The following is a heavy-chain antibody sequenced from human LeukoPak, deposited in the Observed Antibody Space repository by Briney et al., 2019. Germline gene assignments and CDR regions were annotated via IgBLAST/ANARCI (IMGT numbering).Heavy chain of an antibody. Sequence: ASVKVSCKASGYTFNSYGVNWVRQAPGQGLEWMGWIGAYNGDTKYAQKFQGRVTMTTDTSTSTAYMELRSLRSDDTAVYYCATAIVVVPAAMALGIWGQGTKVTVSS. J-gene: IGHJ3*02. CDR2: IGAYNGDT. V-gene: IGHV1-18*01. D-gene: IGHD2-2*01. CDR1: GYTFNSYG. CDR3: ATAIVVVPAAMALGI.